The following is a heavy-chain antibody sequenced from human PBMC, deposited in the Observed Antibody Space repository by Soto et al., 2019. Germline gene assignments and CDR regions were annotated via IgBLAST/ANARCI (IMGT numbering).Heavy chain of an antibody. CDR3: ARTHYDSSGYKWFDP. Sequence: QVTLKESGPVLVKPTETLTLTCTVSGFSLSNARMGVSWIRQPPGKALEWLAHIFSNDEKSYSTSLKSRLTISKDTSKSQVVLTMTNMDPVDTATYYCARTHYDSSGYKWFDPWGQGTLVTVSS. CDR1: GFSLSNARMG. V-gene: IGHV2-26*01. CDR2: IFSNDEK. J-gene: IGHJ5*02. D-gene: IGHD3-22*01.